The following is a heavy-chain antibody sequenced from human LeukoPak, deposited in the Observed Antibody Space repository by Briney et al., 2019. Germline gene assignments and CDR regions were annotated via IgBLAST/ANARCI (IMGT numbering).Heavy chain of an antibody. D-gene: IGHD6-13*01. CDR3: AKSKSRVAAAGTESGPNWFDP. Sequence: GGSLRLSCAASGFTVSNNHMNWVRQAPGKGLEWVSVIYDRGSTDYADSVKGRFTISRDNSKNTLYLQMNSLRAEDTAVYYCAKSKSRVAAAGTESGPNWFDPWGQGTLVTVSS. V-gene: IGHV3-53*01. J-gene: IGHJ5*02. CDR1: GFTVSNNH. CDR2: IYDRGST.